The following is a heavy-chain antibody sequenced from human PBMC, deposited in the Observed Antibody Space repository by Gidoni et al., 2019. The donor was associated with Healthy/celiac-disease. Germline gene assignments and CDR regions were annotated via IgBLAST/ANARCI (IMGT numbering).Heavy chain of an antibody. CDR2: ISSSSSYI. V-gene: IGHV3-21*01. CDR1: GFTFSSYR. D-gene: IGHD3-16*01. Sequence: EVQLVESGGGLVKPGGSLRLSCAASGFTFSSYRMNWVRQAPGKGLEWVSSISSSSSYIYYADSVEGRFTISRDNAKNSLYLQMNSLRAEDTAVYYCARDLRVLDDYYYYYGMDVWGQGTTVTVSS. CDR3: ARDLRVLDDYYYYYGMDV. J-gene: IGHJ6*02.